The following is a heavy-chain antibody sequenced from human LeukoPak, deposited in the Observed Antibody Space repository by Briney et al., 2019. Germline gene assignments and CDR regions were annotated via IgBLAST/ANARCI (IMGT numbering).Heavy chain of an antibody. D-gene: IGHD3-22*01. CDR1: GYTLTSYG. V-gene: IGHV1-18*01. CDR2: ISAYNGNT. Sequence: ASVKVSCKASGYTLTSYGISWVRQAPGQGLEWMGWISAYNGNTNYAQKLQGRVTMTTDTSTSTAYMELRSLRSDDTAVYYCARVGSHDSSGAYWGQGPLVTVSS. J-gene: IGHJ4*02. CDR3: ARVGSHDSSGAY.